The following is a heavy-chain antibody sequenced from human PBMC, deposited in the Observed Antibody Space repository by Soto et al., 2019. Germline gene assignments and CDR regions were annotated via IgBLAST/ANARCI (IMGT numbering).Heavy chain of an antibody. CDR3: AREGGRSSADNHDAFDI. CDR2: LIHIFGTA. D-gene: IGHD6-6*01. Sequence: SSVKVSCKASGGTFSRYAISWVRQAPGQGLEWMGGLIHIFGTANYAQKLQGRVTITADESTSTAYTELSSLRSEDTAVYYFAREGGRSSADNHDAFDIWGQGTMVTVSS. CDR1: GGTFSRYA. V-gene: IGHV1-69*13. J-gene: IGHJ3*02.